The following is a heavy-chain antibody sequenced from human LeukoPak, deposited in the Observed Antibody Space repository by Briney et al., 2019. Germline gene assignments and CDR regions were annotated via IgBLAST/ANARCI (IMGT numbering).Heavy chain of an antibody. CDR2: IYSSGST. CDR1: GGSISTYY. Sequence: SETLSLTCTVPGGSISTYYWSWIRQPAGKDLEWIGHIYSSGSTNYNPSLKSRVTMSVDTSKNQLSLKLNSVTAADTAVYYCARGYGSGSNWFDPWGQGTLVIVSS. CDR3: ARGYGSGSNWFDP. D-gene: IGHD3-10*01. V-gene: IGHV4-4*07. J-gene: IGHJ5*02.